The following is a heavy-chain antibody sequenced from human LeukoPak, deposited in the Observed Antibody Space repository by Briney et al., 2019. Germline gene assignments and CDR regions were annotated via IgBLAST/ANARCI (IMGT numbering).Heavy chain of an antibody. CDR3: ARGESFSSGWPYYFDF. CDR1: GFTFSDDY. D-gene: IGHD6-19*01. J-gene: IGHJ4*02. Sequence: PGGSLRLSCAASGFTFSDDYMNWIRQAPGKGLEWVSYISGSGSYTNYADSVKGRFTISRDNVKNSLYLQMDSLRAEDTAVYYCARGESFSSGWPYYFDFWGQGALVTVSS. CDR2: ISGSGSYT. V-gene: IGHV3-11*05.